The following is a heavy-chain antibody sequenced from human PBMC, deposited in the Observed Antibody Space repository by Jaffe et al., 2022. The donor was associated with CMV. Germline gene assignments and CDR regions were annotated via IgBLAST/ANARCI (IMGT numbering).Heavy chain of an antibody. V-gene: IGHV3-23*04. J-gene: IGHJ3*02. Sequence: EVQLVESGGGLVQPGGSLRLSCAASGFTFSSYAMSWVRQAPGKGLEWVSAISGSGGSTYYADSVKGRFTISRDNSKNTLYLQMNSLRAEDTAVYYCAKHIVATVTTGGGVDDAFDIWGQGTMVTVSS. CDR3: AKHIVATVTTGGGVDDAFDI. CDR2: ISGSGGST. D-gene: IGHD4-17*01. CDR1: GFTFSSYA.